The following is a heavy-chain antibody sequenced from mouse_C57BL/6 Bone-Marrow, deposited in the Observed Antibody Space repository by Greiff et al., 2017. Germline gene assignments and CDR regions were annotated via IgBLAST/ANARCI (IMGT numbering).Heavy chain of an antibody. CDR2: ISSGGSYT. CDR3: ARLGLRQFAY. V-gene: IGHV5-6*02. J-gene: IGHJ3*01. CDR1: GFPFSSHG. Sequence: DVKLVESGGDLVKPGGSLKLPCAASGFPFSSHGMSWVRQTPDKRLEWVATISSGGSYTYYPDSVKGRFTISRDNAKNTLYLQMSSLKSEDTAMYYGARLGLRQFAYWGQGTLVTVSA. D-gene: IGHD2-4*01.